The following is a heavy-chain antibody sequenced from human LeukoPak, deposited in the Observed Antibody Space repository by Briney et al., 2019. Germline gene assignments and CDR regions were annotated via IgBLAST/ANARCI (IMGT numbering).Heavy chain of an antibody. CDR3: ARGYAGRYYGVDY. J-gene: IGHJ4*02. CDR2: IWYDGSNK. V-gene: IGHV3-33*01. Sequence: GGSLRLSCAASGFTFSSYGMHWVRQAPGKGLEWVAVIWYDGSNKYYADSVKGRFTISRDNSKNTLYLQMNSLRAEDTAVYYCARGYAGRYYGVDYWGQGTLVTVSS. D-gene: IGHD2-2*01. CDR1: GFTFSSYG.